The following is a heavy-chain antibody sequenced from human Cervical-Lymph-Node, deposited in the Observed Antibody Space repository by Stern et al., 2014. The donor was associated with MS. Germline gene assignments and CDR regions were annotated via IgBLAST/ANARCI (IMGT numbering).Heavy chain of an antibody. CDR1: GFTFSSAW. J-gene: IGHJ4*02. CDR3: TTVSSIAPNFES. D-gene: IGHD2-2*01. V-gene: IGHV3-15*01. CDR2: FKSKPDGGTI. Sequence: EVQLVESGGGLVKPGGSLRLSCAASGFTFSSAWMSWVRQAPGKGLEWIARFKSKPDGGTIDYAAPVKGRFTISRDDSRNTLYLQMNRLKTEDTAVYYCTTVSSIAPNFESWGQGTLVTVSS.